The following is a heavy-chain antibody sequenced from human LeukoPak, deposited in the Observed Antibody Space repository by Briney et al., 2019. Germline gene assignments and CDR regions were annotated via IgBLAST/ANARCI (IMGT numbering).Heavy chain of an antibody. CDR1: GFTFSSYA. Sequence: GGSLRLSCAASGFTFSSYAMSWVRQAPGKGLEWVSAISGSGGSTYYADSVKGRFTISRDNSKNTLYLQMNSLRAEDTAVYYCAKLPRLNWNYPLYGYYMDVWGKGTTVTVSS. CDR2: ISGSGGST. J-gene: IGHJ6*03. D-gene: IGHD1-7*01. CDR3: AKLPRLNWNYPLYGYYMDV. V-gene: IGHV3-23*01.